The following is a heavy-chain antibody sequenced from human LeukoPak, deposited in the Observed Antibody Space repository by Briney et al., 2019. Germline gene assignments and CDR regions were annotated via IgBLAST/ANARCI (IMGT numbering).Heavy chain of an antibody. V-gene: IGHV3-20*04. CDR1: GFTFDDYG. D-gene: IGHD6-13*01. CDR2: INWNGGGT. CDR3: ARRGSSWYPDY. J-gene: IGHJ4*02. Sequence: GGSLRLSCAASGFTFDDYGMSWVRQAPGKGLEWVSGINWNGGGTGYADSVKGRFTISRDNAKNSLYLQMNSLRAEDTALYYCARRGSSWYPDYWGQGTLVTVSS.